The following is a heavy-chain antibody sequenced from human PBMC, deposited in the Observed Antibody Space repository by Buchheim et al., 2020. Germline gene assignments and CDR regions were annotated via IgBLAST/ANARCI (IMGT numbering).Heavy chain of an antibody. D-gene: IGHD5-18*01. CDR2: IYYSGST. CDR1: GGSISSSSYY. J-gene: IGHJ4*02. Sequence: QLQLQESGPGLVKPSETLSLTCTVSGGSISSSSYYWGWIRQPPGKGLEWIGSIYYSGSTYYNPSLKSRVTISVDTSKNQFSLELSSVSAADTAVYYCAGKARGYSYGPDYWGQGTL. V-gene: IGHV4-39*07. CDR3: AGKARGYSYGPDY.